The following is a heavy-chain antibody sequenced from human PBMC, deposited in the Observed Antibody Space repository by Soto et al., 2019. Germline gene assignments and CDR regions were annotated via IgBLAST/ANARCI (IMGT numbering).Heavy chain of an antibody. D-gene: IGHD6-13*01. CDR3: ASSAGLDHLLNYYGLNV. CDR2: IIPVLGTP. CDR1: GGTFTSTA. J-gene: IGHJ6*02. V-gene: IGHV1-69*01. Sequence: QVLLVQSSAEVKKPGSSVKVSCKASGGTFTSTAFSWVRQAPGQGLEWMGGIIPVLGTPNYAQKFQVRLTVELSSLRSDDTAVYYCASSAGLDHLLNYYGLNVWGQGTTVTVSS.